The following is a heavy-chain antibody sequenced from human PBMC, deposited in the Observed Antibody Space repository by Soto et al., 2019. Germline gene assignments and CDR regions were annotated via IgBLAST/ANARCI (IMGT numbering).Heavy chain of an antibody. CDR1: GYTFTGYY. CDR3: ARNSYYDSSGYYYFDY. CDR2: INPNSGGT. V-gene: IGHV1-2*04. D-gene: IGHD3-22*01. J-gene: IGHJ4*02. Sequence: ASVKVSCKASGYTFTGYYMHWVRQAPGQGLEWVGWINPNSGGTNYAQKFQGWVTMTRDTSISTAYMELSRLRSDDTAVYYCARNSYYDSSGYYYFDYWGQGTLVTVSS.